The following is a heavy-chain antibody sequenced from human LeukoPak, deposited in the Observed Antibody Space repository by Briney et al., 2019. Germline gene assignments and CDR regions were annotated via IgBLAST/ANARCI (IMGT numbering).Heavy chain of an antibody. D-gene: IGHD2-15*01. V-gene: IGHV4-39*01. J-gene: IGHJ4*02. Sequence: SETLSLTCTVSGDSISSSSYYWEWIRQPPGKGLEWIGSAFYSGSTYYNPSLKSRVTISVDTSKNQFSLKLSSVTAADTAIYYCASTYCTGGSCYSRLFDYWGQGTLVTVSS. CDR3: ASTYCTGGSCYSRLFDY. CDR2: AFYSGST. CDR1: GDSISSSSYY.